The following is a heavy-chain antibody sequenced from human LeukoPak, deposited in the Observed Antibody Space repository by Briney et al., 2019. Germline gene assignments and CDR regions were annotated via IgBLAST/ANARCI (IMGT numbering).Heavy chain of an antibody. CDR2: IIPIFGTA. V-gene: IGHV1-69*13. Sequence: ASVKVSCKASGGTFSSYAISWVRQAPGQGLEWMGGIIPIFGTANYAQKFQGRVTITADESTSTAYMELSSLRSEDTAVYYCARDIVVVPAAVKDYYYGMDVWGQGTTVTVSS. CDR1: GGTFSSYA. J-gene: IGHJ6*02. D-gene: IGHD2-2*01. CDR3: ARDIVVVPAAVKDYYYGMDV.